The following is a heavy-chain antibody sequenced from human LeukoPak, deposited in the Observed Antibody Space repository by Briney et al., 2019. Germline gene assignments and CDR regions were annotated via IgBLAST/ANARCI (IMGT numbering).Heavy chain of an antibody. J-gene: IGHJ6*03. V-gene: IGHV3-21*01. CDR3: ARATHGYYMDV. CDR1: GFTFSSYS. CDR2: ISGSGSYV. Sequence: GGSLRLSCAASGFTFSSYSMHWVRQAPGKGLEWVSSISGSGSYVYSADSLKGRFTISRDNAKNSLYLQMNSLRAEDTAVYYCARATHGYYMDVWGKGTTVTVSS.